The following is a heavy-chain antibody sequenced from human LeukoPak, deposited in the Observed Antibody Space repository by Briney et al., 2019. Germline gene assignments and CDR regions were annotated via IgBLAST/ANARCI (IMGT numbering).Heavy chain of an antibody. CDR3: ASISGLYYYYGMDV. D-gene: IGHD2-21*01. J-gene: IGHJ6*02. CDR1: GYTFTSYD. CDR2: MNPNSGNT. Sequence: GASVKVSCKASGYTFTSYDINWVRQATGQGLEWMGWMNPNSGNTGYARKFQGRVTMTRNTSISTAYMELSSLRSEDTAVYYCASISGLYYYYGMDVWGQGTTVTVSS. V-gene: IGHV1-8*01.